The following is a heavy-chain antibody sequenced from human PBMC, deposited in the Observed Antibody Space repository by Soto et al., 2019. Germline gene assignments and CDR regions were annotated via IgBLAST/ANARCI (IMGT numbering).Heavy chain of an antibody. CDR1: GFPFSSYV. Sequence: GSLRLSGAASGFPFSSYVMSWVRQAPGKGLEWVSGISSGGSNTFYADSVKGRFTISRDNSKNTLLLQMNSLGAEDTAVYYCAKDSNKYSSSLRGRYFDYWGQGIGVTVSS. CDR3: AKDSNKYSSSLRGRYFDY. CDR2: ISSGGSNT. D-gene: IGHD4-4*01. J-gene: IGHJ4*02. V-gene: IGHV3-23*01.